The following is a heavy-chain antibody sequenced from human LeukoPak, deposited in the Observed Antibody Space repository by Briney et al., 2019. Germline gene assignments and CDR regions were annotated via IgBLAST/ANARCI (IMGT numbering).Heavy chain of an antibody. CDR3: ARHWVVVTARDNWFDP. J-gene: IGHJ5*02. CDR2: IYYSGST. CDR1: GGSISSSSYY. D-gene: IGHD2-21*02. Sequence: SETLSLSCTVSGGSISSSSYYWGWIRQPPGKGLEWIGSIYYSGSTYYNPSLKSRVTISVDTSKNQFSLKLSSVTAADTAVYYCARHWVVVTARDNWFDPWGQGTLVTVSS. V-gene: IGHV4-39*01.